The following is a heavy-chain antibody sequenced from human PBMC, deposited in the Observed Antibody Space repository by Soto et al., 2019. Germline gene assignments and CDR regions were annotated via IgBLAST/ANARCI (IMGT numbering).Heavy chain of an antibody. V-gene: IGHV3-48*01. CDR1: GFTFSDYS. Sequence: EVQLVESGGGLVQPGGSLRLSCAASGFTFSDYSMNWVRQAPGKGLEWVSYIRSSGNTIYYADSVRGRFTISRYSAENSLYLQMNSLRVEDTAVYYCAREGSSRSYYYDYWGQGTLVTVSS. D-gene: IGHD6-13*01. CDR3: AREGSSRSYYYDY. CDR2: IRSSGNTI. J-gene: IGHJ4*02.